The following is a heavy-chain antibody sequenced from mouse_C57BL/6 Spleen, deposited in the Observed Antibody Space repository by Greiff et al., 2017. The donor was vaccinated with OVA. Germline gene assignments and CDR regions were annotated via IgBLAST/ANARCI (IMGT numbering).Heavy chain of an antibody. D-gene: IGHD2-4*01. V-gene: IGHV14-2*01. Sequence: VHVKQSGAELVKPGASVKLSCTASGFNIKDYYMHWVKQRTEQGLEWIGRIDPEDGETTYAPKFQGKATITADTSSNTAYLQLSSLTSEDTAVYYCASYDYDEGFAYWGQGTLVTVSA. CDR2: IDPEDGET. J-gene: IGHJ3*01. CDR1: GFNIKDYY. CDR3: ASYDYDEGFAY.